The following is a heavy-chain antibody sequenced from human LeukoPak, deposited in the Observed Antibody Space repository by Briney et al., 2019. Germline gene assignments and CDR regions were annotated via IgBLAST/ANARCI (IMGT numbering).Heavy chain of an antibody. CDR1: DGSIGIHS. CDR2: IHYGGST. J-gene: IGHJ4*02. Sequence: PSETLSLTCTLSDGSIGIHSWSWIRQPPGKGLEWIGTIHYGGSTNYNPSLKSRVTISVDRSKNKFSLKLTSVTAADTAVYYCASESRVRGTLYFFDYWGRGTLVTVSS. V-gene: IGHV4-59*11. CDR3: ASESRVRGTLYFFDY. D-gene: IGHD3-10*01.